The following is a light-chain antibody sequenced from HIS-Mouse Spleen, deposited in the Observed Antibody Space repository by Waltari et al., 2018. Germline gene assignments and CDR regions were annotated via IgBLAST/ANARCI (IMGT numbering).Light chain of an antibody. V-gene: IGLV3-19*01. CDR2: GKN. CDR3: NSRDSSGNHVV. Sequence: SYELTQDPAVSVAFGQTVRITCQGDSRRSYYASWYQQKPGQAPVLVIYGKNNRPSGIPDRFSGSSSGNTASLTITGAQAEDEADYYCNSRDSSGNHVVFGGGTKLTVL. J-gene: IGLJ2*01. CDR1: SRRSYY.